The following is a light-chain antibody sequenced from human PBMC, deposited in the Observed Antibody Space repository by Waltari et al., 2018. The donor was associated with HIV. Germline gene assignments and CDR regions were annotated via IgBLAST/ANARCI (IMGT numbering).Light chain of an antibody. CDR2: EVY. V-gene: IGLV2-23*02. CDR3: CSYAGSNIP. Sequence: QSALPPPASASGSFGQSITLSCSGTRSDVGGYNLVSCYHHHPGKATKLIIYEVYKRPSGVSNRFSGSKSGNSASLTISGLQAEDEADYYCCSYAGSNIPFGGGTKVTVL. J-gene: IGLJ2*01. CDR1: RSDVGGYNL.